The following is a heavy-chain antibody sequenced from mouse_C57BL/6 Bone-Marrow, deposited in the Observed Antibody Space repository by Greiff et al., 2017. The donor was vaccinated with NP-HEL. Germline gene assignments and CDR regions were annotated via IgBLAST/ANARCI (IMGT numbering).Heavy chain of an antibody. CDR3: ARDADDLWFAY. CDR2: SRNKANDYTT. CDR1: GFTFSDFY. Sequence: EVMLVESGGGLVQSGRSLRLSCATSGFTFSDFYMEWVRQAPGKGLEWIAASRNKANDYTTEYSASVKGRFIVSRDTSQSILYLQMNALRAEDTAIYYCARDADDLWFAYWGQGTLVTVSA. J-gene: IGHJ3*01. D-gene: IGHD2-12*01. V-gene: IGHV7-1*01.